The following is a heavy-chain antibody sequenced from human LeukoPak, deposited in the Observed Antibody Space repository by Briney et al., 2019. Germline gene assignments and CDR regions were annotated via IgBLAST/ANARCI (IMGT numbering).Heavy chain of an antibody. V-gene: IGHV4-59*08. J-gene: IGHJ2*01. D-gene: IGHD2-15*01. CDR1: GGSISSYY. Sequence: PSETLSLTCTVSGGSISSYYWSWIRQPPGKGLEWIGYIYYSGSTNYNPSLKSRVTISVDASKNQFSLKLSSVTAADTAVYYCVRTYSKYFDLWGRGTLVTVSS. CDR2: IYYSGST. CDR3: VRTYSKYFDL.